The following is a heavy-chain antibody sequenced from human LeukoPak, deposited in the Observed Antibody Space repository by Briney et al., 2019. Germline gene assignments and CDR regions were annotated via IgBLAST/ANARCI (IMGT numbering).Heavy chain of an antibody. V-gene: IGHV3-30*15. CDR2: ISYDGRRQ. D-gene: IGHD6-19*01. Sequence: GGSLRLSCAVSGSTFTNYAMHWVRQAPGKGLEWLAVISYDGRRQDYADFLEGRFNISGENAKTTVSLQMRCLRPDDTAVYFCEREQSGSGWSGFDYWGQGTLVTVSS. J-gene: IGHJ4*02. CDR3: EREQSGSGWSGFDY. CDR1: GSTFTNYA.